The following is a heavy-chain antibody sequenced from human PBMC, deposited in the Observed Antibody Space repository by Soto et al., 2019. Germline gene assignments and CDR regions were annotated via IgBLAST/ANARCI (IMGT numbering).Heavy chain of an antibody. CDR2: IYYSGST. CDR3: ARDLGSGNFDY. V-gene: IGHV4-61*01. Sequence: QVQLQESGPGLVKPSETLSLTCTVSGGSVSSGSYYWSWIRQPPGKGLEWIGYIYYSGSTNYNPSRKSRVTISVDTSKNQFSLKLSSVTAADTAVYYCARDLGSGNFDYWGQGTLVTVSS. J-gene: IGHJ4*02. CDR1: GGSVSSGSYY. D-gene: IGHD3-3*01.